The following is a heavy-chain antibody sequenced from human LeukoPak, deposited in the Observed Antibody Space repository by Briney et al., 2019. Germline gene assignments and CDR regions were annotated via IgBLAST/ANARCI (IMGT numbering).Heavy chain of an antibody. CDR2: IYKDGRT. CDR3: ARDRVGATDYFDY. CDR1: GFTVNSNY. Sequence: GGSLRLSCAASGFTVNSNYMSWVRQAPGKGLERVSIIYKDGRTYYADSVKGRFTISRDNSRNMLYLQMNSLRAEDTAVYYCARDRVGATDYFDYWGQGTLVTVSS. J-gene: IGHJ4*02. V-gene: IGHV3-53*05. D-gene: IGHD1-26*01.